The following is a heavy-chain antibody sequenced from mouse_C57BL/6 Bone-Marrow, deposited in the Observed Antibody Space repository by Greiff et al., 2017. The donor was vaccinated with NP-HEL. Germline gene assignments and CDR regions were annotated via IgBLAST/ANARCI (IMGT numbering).Heavy chain of an antibody. V-gene: IGHV1-81*01. Sequence: VKLVESGAELARPGASVKLSCKASGYTFTSYGISWVKQRTGQGLEWIGEIYPRSGNTYYNEKFKGKATLTADKSSSTAYMELRSLTSEDSAVYFCARRGITHFDYWGQGTTLTVSS. J-gene: IGHJ2*01. CDR2: IYPRSGNT. D-gene: IGHD2-4*01. CDR3: ARRGITHFDY. CDR1: GYTFTSYG.